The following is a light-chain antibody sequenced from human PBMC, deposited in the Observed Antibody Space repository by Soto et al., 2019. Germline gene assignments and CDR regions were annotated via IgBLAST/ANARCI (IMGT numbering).Light chain of an antibody. CDR2: DAS. V-gene: IGKV1-13*02. CDR1: QGISSA. Sequence: AIQLTQSPSSLSASVGDRVTITCRASQGISSALAWYQQKPGKAPKLLIYDASSLESGVPSRFSGSGSGTDFTLTISSLQPEDFATYYCQQCNSYPSFAPGTKGDIK. J-gene: IGKJ3*01. CDR3: QQCNSYPS.